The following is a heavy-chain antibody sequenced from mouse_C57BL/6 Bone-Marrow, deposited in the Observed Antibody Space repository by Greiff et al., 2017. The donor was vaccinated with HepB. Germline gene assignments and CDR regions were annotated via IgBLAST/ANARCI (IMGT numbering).Heavy chain of an antibody. V-gene: IGHV1-54*01. Sequence: VQLQQSGAELVRPGTSVKVSCKASGYAFTNYLIEWVKQRPGQGLEWIGVINPGSGGTNYNEKFKGKATLTADKSSSTAYMQLSSLTSEDSAVYCRERRGDDWGQGTTPTVSP. CDR1: GYAFTNYL. J-gene: IGHJ2*01. CDR3: ERRGDD. CDR2: INPGSGGT.